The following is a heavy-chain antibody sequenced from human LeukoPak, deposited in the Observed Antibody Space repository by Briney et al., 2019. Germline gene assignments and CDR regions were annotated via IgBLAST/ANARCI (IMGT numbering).Heavy chain of an antibody. CDR3: AKNWGSFSWYFDL. CDR2: INWIGGST. Sequence: PGGSLRLSCAASGFTVISNYMSWVRQAPGKGLEWVSGINWIGGSTGYADSVKGRFTISRDNAKNSLYLQMTSLRAEDTALYYCAKNWGSFSWYFDLWGRGTLVTVSS. D-gene: IGHD7-27*01. J-gene: IGHJ2*01. CDR1: GFTVISNY. V-gene: IGHV3-20*04.